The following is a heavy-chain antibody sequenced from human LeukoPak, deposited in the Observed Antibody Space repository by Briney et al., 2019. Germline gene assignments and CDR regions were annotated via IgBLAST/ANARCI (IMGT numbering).Heavy chain of an antibody. V-gene: IGHV3-74*01. CDR2: INSDGSRT. Sequence: GGSLRLSCAASGFTLSNYWIHWVRQAPGKGLVWVAYINSDGSRTSYADAVKGRFTISRDNAKNTVHLLMNSLRVEDTAVYYCARPGPYSSGWYQDFDYWGQGTLVTVSS. CDR3: ARPGPYSSGWYQDFDY. D-gene: IGHD6-19*01. CDR1: GFTLSNYW. J-gene: IGHJ4*02.